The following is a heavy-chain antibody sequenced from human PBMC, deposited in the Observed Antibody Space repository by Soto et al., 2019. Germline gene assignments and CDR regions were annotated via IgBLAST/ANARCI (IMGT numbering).Heavy chain of an antibody. D-gene: IGHD5-18*01. J-gene: IGHJ4*02. Sequence: QVQLQESGPGLVQPSQTLSLTCAVSGDSISRNDYYWHWIRQSPGRVLEWVGYIHYSGNTFYTPSLRGRSVISVDRARNQFSLSLASMTVADAAIYYCARSTYSEGYPHFFDFWGRGALGTVSA. V-gene: IGHV4-30-4*08. CDR1: GDSISRNDYY. CDR2: IHYSGNT. CDR3: ARSTYSEGYPHFFDF.